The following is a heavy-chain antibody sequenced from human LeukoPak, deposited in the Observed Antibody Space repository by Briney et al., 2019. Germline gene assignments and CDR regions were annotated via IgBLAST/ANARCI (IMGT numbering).Heavy chain of an antibody. J-gene: IGHJ6*03. CDR1: GRSLSSYA. Sequence: ASVKVSCKAAGRSLSSYAISWVRQAPGQGLEWMGGIRPIFGTANYAQKFQGRVTITTDESTSTAYMELSSLRSEDTAVYYCARGKANYYYMDVWGKGTTVTVSS. CDR3: ARGKANYYYMDV. V-gene: IGHV1-69*05. CDR2: IRPIFGTA. D-gene: IGHD5-12*01.